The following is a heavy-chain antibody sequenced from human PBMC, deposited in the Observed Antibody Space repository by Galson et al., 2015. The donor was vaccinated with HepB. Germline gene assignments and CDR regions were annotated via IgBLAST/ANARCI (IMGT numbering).Heavy chain of an antibody. CDR2: ISSSSYI. V-gene: IGHV3-21*01. J-gene: IGHJ4*02. CDR3: ASDYCSSTSCYYYYFDY. CDR1: GFTFSSFT. Sequence: SLRLSCAASGFTFSSFTMNWVRQAPGKGLEWVSSISSSSYIYYADSMKGRFTISRDNAKNSLYLQMNSLRAEDTAVYYCASDYCSSTSCYYYYFDYWGQGTLVTVSS. D-gene: IGHD2-2*01.